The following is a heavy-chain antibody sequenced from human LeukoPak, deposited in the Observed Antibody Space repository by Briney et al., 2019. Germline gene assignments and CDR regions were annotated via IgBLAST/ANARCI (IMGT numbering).Heavy chain of an antibody. CDR2: IYLGDSDT. D-gene: IGHD3-9*01. V-gene: IGHV5-51*01. CDR1: GYSFTSYW. Sequence: GESLKISCKGSGYSFTSYWIGWVRQMPGKGLEWMGIIYLGDSDTRYSPSFQGQVTISADKSISTAYLQWSSLEASDTAMYYCARRDILTGYRDAFDIWGQGTMVTVSS. J-gene: IGHJ3*02. CDR3: ARRDILTGYRDAFDI.